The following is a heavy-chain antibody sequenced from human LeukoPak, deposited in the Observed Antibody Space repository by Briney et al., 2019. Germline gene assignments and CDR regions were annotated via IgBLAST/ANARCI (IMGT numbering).Heavy chain of an antibody. CDR1: GSTFSSYS. D-gene: IGHD6-19*01. CDR2: ISSSSSYI. V-gene: IGHV3-21*01. Sequence: GGSLRLSCAASGSTFSSYSMNWVRQAPGKGLEWVSSISSSSSYIYYADSVKGRFTISRDNAKNSLYLQMNSLRAEDTAVYYCARSSTPGIAVAGTMDYWGQGTLVTVSS. J-gene: IGHJ4*02. CDR3: ARSSTPGIAVAGTMDY.